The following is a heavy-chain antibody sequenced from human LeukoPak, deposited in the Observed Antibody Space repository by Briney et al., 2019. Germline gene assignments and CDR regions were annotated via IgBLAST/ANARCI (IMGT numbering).Heavy chain of an antibody. CDR2: ISTYNGNT. Sequence: ASVKVSCKASGYTFTSYGISWVRQAPGQGLEWMGWISTYNGNTNYAQKLQGRVTMTTDTSTSTAYMDLRSLRSDDTAVYYCARGGLHCSSTTCYSAFDIWGQGTMVTVSS. V-gene: IGHV1-18*01. CDR1: GYTFTSYG. J-gene: IGHJ3*02. CDR3: ARGGLHCSSTTCYSAFDI. D-gene: IGHD2-2*02.